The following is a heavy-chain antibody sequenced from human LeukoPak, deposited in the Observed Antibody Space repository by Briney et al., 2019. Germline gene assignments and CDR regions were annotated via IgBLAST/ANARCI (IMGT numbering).Heavy chain of an antibody. J-gene: IGHJ4*02. V-gene: IGHV3-74*01. CDR3: ARVVYSGYDYRGAFDY. CDR1: GFTFSNYW. D-gene: IGHD5-12*01. Sequence: PGGSLRLSCAASGFTFSNYWMHWVRQAPGKGLVWVSRINSDGSTANYADSVKGRFTISRDNAENTLYLQMISLRAEDTAVYYCARVVYSGYDYRGAFDYWGQGILVTVSS. CDR2: INSDGSTA.